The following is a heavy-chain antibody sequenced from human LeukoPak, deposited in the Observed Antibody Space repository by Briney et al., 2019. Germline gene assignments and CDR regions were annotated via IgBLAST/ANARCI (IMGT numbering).Heavy chain of an antibody. V-gene: IGHV4-38-2*01. CDR2: IYNSGST. CDR1: RNSISNTNY. Sequence: PSETLSLTCAVSRNSISNTNYWGWIRQPPGKELEWIWSIYNSGSTHYNPSLKSRVTISVDTSNNQFSLKLSSVTAADTAVYYCARNSSGNYFDYWGQGTLVTVSS. J-gene: IGHJ4*02. CDR3: ARNSSGNYFDY. D-gene: IGHD1-26*01.